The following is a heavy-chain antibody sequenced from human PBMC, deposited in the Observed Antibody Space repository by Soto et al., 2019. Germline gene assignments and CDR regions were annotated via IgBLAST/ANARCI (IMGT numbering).Heavy chain of an antibody. CDR2: INHSGST. V-gene: IGHV4-34*01. Sequence: QVQLQQWGAGLLKPSETLSLTCAVYGGSFSGYYWSGIRQPPGKGLEWIGEINHSGSTNYNPSLKSRVTISVDTSKNQFSLKLSSVTAADTAVYYCARGRRIVVVPAALNWFDPWGQGTLVTVSS. CDR1: GGSFSGYY. J-gene: IGHJ5*02. CDR3: ARGRRIVVVPAALNWFDP. D-gene: IGHD2-2*01.